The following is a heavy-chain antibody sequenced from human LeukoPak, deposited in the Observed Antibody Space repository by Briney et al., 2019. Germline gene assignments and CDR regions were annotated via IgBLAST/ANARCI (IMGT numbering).Heavy chain of an antibody. CDR2: ISGSGGST. Sequence: GGSLRLSCAAYGFTFSSYAMSWVRQAPGKGLEWVSAISGSGGSTYYADSVKGRFTISRDNSKNTLYLQMNSLRAEDTAVYYCAKAYYDFWSGNPFDYWGQGTLVTVSS. CDR1: GFTFSSYA. D-gene: IGHD3-3*01. CDR3: AKAYYDFWSGNPFDY. J-gene: IGHJ4*02. V-gene: IGHV3-23*01.